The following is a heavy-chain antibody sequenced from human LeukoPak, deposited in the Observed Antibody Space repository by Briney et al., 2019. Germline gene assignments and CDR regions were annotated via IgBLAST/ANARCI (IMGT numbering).Heavy chain of an antibody. D-gene: IGHD3-16*02. CDR3: ARERGQTTYYDYVWGNYRFDAFDI. CDR2: ISYDGTRN. CDR1: GFTFRNYA. Sequence: PGGSLRLPCVASGFTFRNYAIHWVRQAPGKGLEWVATISYDGTRNSSADSVQGRFKISRDNFKDTLFLQMNSLRAEDTAVYYCARERGQTTYYDYVWGNYRFDAFDIWGPGTMVTVSS. J-gene: IGHJ3*02. V-gene: IGHV3-30*04.